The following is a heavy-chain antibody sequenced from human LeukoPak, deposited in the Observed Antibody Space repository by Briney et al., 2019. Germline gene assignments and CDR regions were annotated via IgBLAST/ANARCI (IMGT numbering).Heavy chain of an antibody. CDR3: AKGSSSSRPYYFDY. Sequence: PGGSLRLSCAASGFTFNNCVMNWVRQAPGKGLEWVSAITDSSTSTYYADSVKGRFTISRHNSKNTLYLQMNSLRAEDTAVYYCAKGSSSSRPYYFDYWGQGTLVTVSS. V-gene: IGHV3-23*01. D-gene: IGHD6-13*01. CDR1: GFTFNNCV. J-gene: IGHJ4*02. CDR2: ITDSSTST.